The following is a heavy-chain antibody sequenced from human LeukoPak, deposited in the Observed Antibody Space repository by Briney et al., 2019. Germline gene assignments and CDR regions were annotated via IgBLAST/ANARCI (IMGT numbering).Heavy chain of an antibody. V-gene: IGHV3-7*01. J-gene: IGHJ4*02. D-gene: IGHD3-9*01. Sequence: GGSLRLSCAASGFTFSTYWMNWYRQAPGKGLEWVGNINQDASEINYVDSVRGRFTISRDNAKNSFHLQMNSLRAEDTAVYYCATDRDNSDWQKRFDSWGQGTLVTVTP. CDR1: GFTFSTYW. CDR3: ATDRDNSDWQKRFDS. CDR2: INQDASEI.